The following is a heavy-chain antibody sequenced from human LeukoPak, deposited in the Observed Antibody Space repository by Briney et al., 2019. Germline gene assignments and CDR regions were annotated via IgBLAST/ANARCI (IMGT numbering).Heavy chain of an antibody. J-gene: IGHJ4*02. CDR2: ITSSNYM. Sequence: GGSLRLSCAASGFTFSTYSMSWVRRAPGKGLEWVSCITSSNYMYYADSVKGRFTISRDNAKNSLYLQMNSLRTEDTAVYYCVRDGFYSDSSGYPFGYWGQGTLVTVSS. V-gene: IGHV3-69-1*01. CDR1: GFTFSTYS. D-gene: IGHD3-22*01. CDR3: VRDGFYSDSSGYPFGY.